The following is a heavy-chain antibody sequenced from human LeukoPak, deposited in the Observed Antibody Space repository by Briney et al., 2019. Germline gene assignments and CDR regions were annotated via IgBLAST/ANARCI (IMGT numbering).Heavy chain of an antibody. Sequence: GESLKISCKGSGYSFTSYWIGWVRQMPGKGLEWMGIIYPGDSDTRYSPSFQGQVTISVDKSISTAYLQWSSLKASDTAMYYCARRHYYSDRSGFYYYFDTWGQGTQVTVTS. CDR2: IYPGDSDT. V-gene: IGHV5-51*01. CDR3: ARRHYYSDRSGFYYYFDT. D-gene: IGHD3-22*01. CDR1: GYSFTSYW. J-gene: IGHJ4*02.